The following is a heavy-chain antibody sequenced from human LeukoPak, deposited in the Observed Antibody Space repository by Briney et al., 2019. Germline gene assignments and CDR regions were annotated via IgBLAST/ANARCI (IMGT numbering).Heavy chain of an antibody. J-gene: IGHJ4*02. D-gene: IGHD6-13*01. CDR3: TTSRPSQAYSSSWYPNY. Sequence: PGGSLRLSCAASGFTFSNAWMSWVRQAPGKGLEWVGRIKSETDGGTTDYAAPVKGRFTISRDDSKNTLYLQMNSLKTEDTAVYYCTTSRPSQAYSSSWYPNYWGQGTLVTVSS. CDR2: IKSETDGGTT. V-gene: IGHV3-15*01. CDR1: GFTFSNAW.